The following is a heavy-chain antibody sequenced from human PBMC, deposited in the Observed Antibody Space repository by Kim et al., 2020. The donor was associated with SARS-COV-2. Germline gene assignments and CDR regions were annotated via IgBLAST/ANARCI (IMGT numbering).Heavy chain of an antibody. CDR2: ISAYNGNT. Sequence: ASVKVSCKASGYTFTSYGISWVRQAPGQGLEWMGWISAYNGNTNYAQKLQGRVTMTTDTSTSTAYMELRSLRSDDTAVYYCARDDGYSGWLQLFAYWGQGTLVTVSS. V-gene: IGHV1-18*01. J-gene: IGHJ4*02. CDR3: ARDDGYSGWLQLFAY. D-gene: IGHD5-12*01. CDR1: GYTFTSYG.